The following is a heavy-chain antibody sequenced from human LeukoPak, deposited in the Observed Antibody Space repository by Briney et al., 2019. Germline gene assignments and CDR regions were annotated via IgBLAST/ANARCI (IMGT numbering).Heavy chain of an antibody. CDR1: VFTFSINA. D-gene: IGHD5-18*01. CDR2: ISSGGGET. J-gene: IGHJ4*02. CDR3: AKVSRSWIQLWSGIYYFDY. Sequence: TGGSLRLSCAASVFTFSINAIHWVRQAPGKGLEWVSSISSGGGETYYVDSVKGRFTISRDNSKNTLYLQMNSLRAEDTALYYCAKVSRSWIQLWSGIYYFDYWGQGTLVTVSS. V-gene: IGHV3-23*01.